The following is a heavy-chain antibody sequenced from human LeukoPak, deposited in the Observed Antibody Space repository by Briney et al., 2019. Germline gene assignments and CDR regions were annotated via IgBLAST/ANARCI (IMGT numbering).Heavy chain of an antibody. V-gene: IGHV3-23*01. J-gene: IGHJ4*02. CDR1: GFTFSSYA. CDR3: AQTYYYGSGSYYPRGY. CDR2: ISGSTGST. D-gene: IGHD3-10*01. Sequence: GGSLRLSCAPSGFTFSSYAMSWVRQAPGKGLECASGISGSTGSTYYADSVKGRFTISRENSKNPLYLQMNSLRAEDTAVYYCAQTYYYGSGSYYPRGYWGQGTLVTVSS.